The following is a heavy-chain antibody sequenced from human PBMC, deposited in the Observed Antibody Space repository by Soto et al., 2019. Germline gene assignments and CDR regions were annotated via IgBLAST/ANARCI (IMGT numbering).Heavy chain of an antibody. CDR2: ISSNSGQT. Sequence: EVQLLESGGGLVQPGGSLRLSCAASGFAFSNYVMTWVRQAPGKGLEWVAHISSNSGQTYYADSLRGRFTISRDNSKDTLYLQMNSLRAEDTAIYYCAREFGGSDFWGQGTLVTVSS. J-gene: IGHJ4*02. D-gene: IGHD3-16*01. CDR3: AREFGGSDF. CDR1: GFAFSNYV. V-gene: IGHV3-23*01.